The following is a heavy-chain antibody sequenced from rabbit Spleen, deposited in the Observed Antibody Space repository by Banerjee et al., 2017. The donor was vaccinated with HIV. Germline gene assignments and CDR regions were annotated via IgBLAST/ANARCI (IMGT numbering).Heavy chain of an antibody. D-gene: IGHD6-1*01. Sequence: QEQLEESGGDLVKPEGSLTLTCTASGFDFSRYWMCCVRQAPGKGLQWIACIDSGSSGITYCGGWAKGRFTISKTSSTTVTLQMTSMTAADTATYFGARGYIYGYPGGAYGGSYFNLWGPGTLVTVS. CDR1: GFDFSRYW. CDR2: IDSGSSGIT. J-gene: IGHJ4*01. V-gene: IGHV1S45*01. CDR3: ARGYIYGYPGGAYGGSYFNL.